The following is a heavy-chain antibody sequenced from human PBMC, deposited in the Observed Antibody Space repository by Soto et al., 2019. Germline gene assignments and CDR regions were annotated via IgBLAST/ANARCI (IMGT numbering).Heavy chain of an antibody. CDR3: AKGLIAAAGTPSYFDY. V-gene: IGHV3-30*18. Sequence: QVQLVESGGGVVQPGRSLRLSCAASGFSFNSYGMHWVRQAPGKGLEWVAVISYDGGNKYYADSVKGRFTISRDNSKNTLYLQMNSLRAEDTAVYYCAKGLIAAAGTPSYFDYWGQGTLVTVSS. CDR1: GFSFNSYG. CDR2: ISYDGGNK. J-gene: IGHJ4*02. D-gene: IGHD6-13*01.